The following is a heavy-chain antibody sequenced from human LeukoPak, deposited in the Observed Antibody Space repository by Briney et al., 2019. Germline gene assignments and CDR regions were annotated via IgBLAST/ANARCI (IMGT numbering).Heavy chain of an antibody. Sequence: TGGSLRLSCAASGFTFSTYAMSWVRQAPGKGLEWVSAISGSGGSTYYADSVKGRFTISRDNSKNTLYLQMNSLRAEDTAVYYCAKSNVQSYYDFWSGPPPLDYWGQGTLVTVSS. CDR3: AKSNVQSYYDFWSGPPPLDY. CDR1: GFTFSTYA. D-gene: IGHD3-3*01. CDR2: ISGSGGST. V-gene: IGHV3-23*01. J-gene: IGHJ4*02.